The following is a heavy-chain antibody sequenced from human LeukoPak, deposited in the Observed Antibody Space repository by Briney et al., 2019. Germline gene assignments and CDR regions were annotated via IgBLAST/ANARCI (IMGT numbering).Heavy chain of an antibody. D-gene: IGHD6-13*01. J-gene: IGHJ3*02. CDR1: GFTFRGYW. CDR2: INQDGSKV. Sequence: PGGSLRLSCAASGFTFRGYWMSWVRQAPGKGLECVANINQDGSKVYYVDSVKGRFTISRDKAKKSLYMQMNSLRAEDRDVYYCARPIYSSSWDAFNIWGQGTMVTVSS. V-gene: IGHV3-7*01. CDR3: ARPIYSSSWDAFNI.